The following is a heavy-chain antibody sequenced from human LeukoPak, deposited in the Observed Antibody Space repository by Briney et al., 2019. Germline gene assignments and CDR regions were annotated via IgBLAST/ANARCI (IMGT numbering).Heavy chain of an antibody. J-gene: IGHJ4*02. V-gene: IGHV1-46*01. CDR1: GYTFTSYY. CDR2: INPSGGST. CDR3: ARAGRLETWSDEKLYDC. D-gene: IGHD6-19*01. Sequence: ASVKVSCKASGYTFTSYYMHWVRQAPGQGLEWMGIINPSGGSTSYAQKFQGRVTMTRDTSTSTVYMELSSLRSEDTAVYYCARAGRLETWSDEKLYDCWGQGTLVTVSS.